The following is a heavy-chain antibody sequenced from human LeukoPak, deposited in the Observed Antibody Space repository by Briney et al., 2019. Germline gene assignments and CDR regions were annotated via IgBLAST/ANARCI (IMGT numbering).Heavy chain of an antibody. J-gene: IGHJ3*02. CDR2: IVVGSGNT. CDR3: ARYSGDYRGSAFDI. Sequence: SVKVSCKASGFTFTSSPLQWVRQPRGQRLEWIGWIVVGSGNTNYAQNFQERVTITRDMSTNTAYMELSSLRSEDTAVYYCARYSGDYRGSAFDIWGQGTMVTVSS. CDR1: GFTFTSSP. V-gene: IGHV1-58*01. D-gene: IGHD4-17*01.